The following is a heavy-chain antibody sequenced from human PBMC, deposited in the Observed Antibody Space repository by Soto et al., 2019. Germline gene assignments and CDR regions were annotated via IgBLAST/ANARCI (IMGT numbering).Heavy chain of an antibody. J-gene: IGHJ4*02. D-gene: IGHD2-8*02. CDR1: GGSISSGGYY. Sequence: SETLSLTCTVSGGSISSGGYYWSWIRQHPEKGLEWIGYIYYSGSTNYNPSLKSRVTISVDTSKNQFSLKLSSVTAADTAVYYCARRWGTTFDYWGQGTLVTVSS. CDR2: IYYSGST. V-gene: IGHV4-61*08. CDR3: ARRWGTTFDY.